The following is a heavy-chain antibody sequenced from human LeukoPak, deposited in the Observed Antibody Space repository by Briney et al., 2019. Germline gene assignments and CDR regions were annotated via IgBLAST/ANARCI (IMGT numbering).Heavy chain of an antibody. CDR1: GGTFSSYA. CDR3: ASSITMVRGVNYYFDY. J-gene: IGHJ4*02. CDR2: IIPILGIA. D-gene: IGHD3-10*01. V-gene: IGHV1-69*04. Sequence: SVKVSCKASGGTFSSYAISWVRQAPGQRLEWMGRIIPILGIANYAQKFQGRVTITADKSTSTAYMELSSLRSEDTAVYYCASSITMVRGVNYYFDYWGQGTLVTVSS.